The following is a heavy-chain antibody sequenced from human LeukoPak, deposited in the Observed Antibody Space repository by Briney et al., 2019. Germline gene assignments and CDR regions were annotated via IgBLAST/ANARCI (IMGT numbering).Heavy chain of an antibody. CDR2: ISSSGSII. J-gene: IGHJ3*02. CDR1: GFTFSSFQ. Sequence: PGGSLRLSCAASGFTFSSFQMNWVRQAPGKGLEWVSYISSSGSIIYYADSVKGRFTISRDNAKNSLYLQMNSLRAEDTAVYYCARAFDIWGQGTMVTVSS. V-gene: IGHV3-48*03. CDR3: ARAFDI.